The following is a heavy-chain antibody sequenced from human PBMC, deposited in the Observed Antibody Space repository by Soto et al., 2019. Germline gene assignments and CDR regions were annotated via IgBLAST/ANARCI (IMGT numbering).Heavy chain of an antibody. CDR1: GFTFSDYY. D-gene: IGHD3-22*01. V-gene: IGHV3-11*06. J-gene: IGHJ4*02. Sequence: PGGSLRLSCAASGFTFSDYYMSWIRQAPGKGLEWVSYISSSSSYTNYADSVKGRFTISRDNAKNSLYLQMNSLRAEDTAVYYSARSIALNYYDSSGSFDYWGQGTLVTVSS. CDR2: ISSSSSYT. CDR3: ARSIALNYYDSSGSFDY.